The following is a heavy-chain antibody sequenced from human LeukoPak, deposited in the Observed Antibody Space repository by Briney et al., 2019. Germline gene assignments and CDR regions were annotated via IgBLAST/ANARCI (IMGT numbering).Heavy chain of an antibody. CDR2: INHSGST. D-gene: IGHD6-13*01. Sequence: SETLSLTCTVSGDSINSSSYYWGWIRQPPGKGLEWIGEINHSGSTNYNPSLKSRVTISVDTSKNQFSLKLSSVTAADTAVYYCAPLIAAADMEGYWGQGTLVTVSS. CDR3: APLIAAADMEGY. V-gene: IGHV4-39*07. J-gene: IGHJ4*02. CDR1: GDSINSSSYY.